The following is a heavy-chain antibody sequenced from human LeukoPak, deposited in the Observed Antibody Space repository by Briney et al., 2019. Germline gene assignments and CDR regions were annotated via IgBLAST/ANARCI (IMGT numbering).Heavy chain of an antibody. J-gene: IGHJ4*02. Sequence: GASVKVSCKASGYTFTAYYIHCVRQAPGQGLEWMGWINPNSGGTNYAQKFQDRVTMTRDTSIDTAYLEVTGLTSDDTAVYYCARGVYYGSGSYVFEYWGQGTQIIVSS. CDR3: ARGVYYGSGSYVFEY. D-gene: IGHD3-10*01. V-gene: IGHV1-2*02. CDR2: INPNSGGT. CDR1: GYTFTAYY.